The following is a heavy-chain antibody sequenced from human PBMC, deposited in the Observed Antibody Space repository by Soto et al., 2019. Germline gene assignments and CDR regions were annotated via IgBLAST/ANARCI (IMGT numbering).Heavy chain of an antibody. CDR2: ISAYNGNT. V-gene: IGHV1-18*01. CDR1: GYTFTSYG. J-gene: IGHJ5*02. CDR3: ARTSVVVPAAAFNWFDQ. Sequence: ASVKVSCKASGYTFTSYGISWVRQAPGQGLEWMGWISAYNGNTNYAQKLQGRVTMTTDTSTSTAYMELRSLRSDDTAVYYCARTSVVVPAAAFNWFDQWGQGTLVTVSS. D-gene: IGHD2-2*01.